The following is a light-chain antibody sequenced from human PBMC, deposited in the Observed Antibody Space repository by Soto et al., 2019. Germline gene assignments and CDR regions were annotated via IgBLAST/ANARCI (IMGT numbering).Light chain of an antibody. CDR2: DAS. Sequence: EFVLTQSPATLSLSPGERATLSCRASQSVGSSLAWYQQKPGQAPRLLICDASTWACGTPARVSGSGSGTDFTLTISRLEPEDFRFYFCQQRSNWLTFGGGTRVEIK. CDR1: QSVGSS. J-gene: IGKJ4*01. CDR3: QQRSNWLT. V-gene: IGKV3-11*01.